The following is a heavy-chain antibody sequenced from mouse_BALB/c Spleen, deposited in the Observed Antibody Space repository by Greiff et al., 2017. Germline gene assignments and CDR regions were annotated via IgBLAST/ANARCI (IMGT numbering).Heavy chain of an antibody. D-gene: IGHD1-1*01. Sequence: QVQLQQPGAELVKPGASVKLSCKASGYTFTSYWMHWVKQRPGQGLEWIGEINPSNGRTNYNEKFKSKATLTVDKSSSTAYMQLSSLTSEDSAVYYCARGYGSFHWYFDVWGAGTTVTVSS. CDR1: GYTFTSYW. CDR3: ARGYGSFHWYFDV. V-gene: IGHV1S81*02. CDR2: INPSNGRT. J-gene: IGHJ1*01.